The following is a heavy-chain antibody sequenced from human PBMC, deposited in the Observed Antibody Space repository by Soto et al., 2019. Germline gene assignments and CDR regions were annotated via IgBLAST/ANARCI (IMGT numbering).Heavy chain of an antibody. Sequence: PSQTLSLTCDISGDSVSSNSAAWNWIRQSPSRGLEWLGRTYYRSKRYNDYAVSVRGRITINPDTSKNQFSLQLKSVTPDDTAVYYCARGRAAGRGDWLDPWGQGTQVTVSS. V-gene: IGHV6-1*01. CDR3: ARGRAAGRGDWLDP. D-gene: IGHD6-13*01. CDR2: TYYRSKRYN. CDR1: GDSVSSNSAA. J-gene: IGHJ5*02.